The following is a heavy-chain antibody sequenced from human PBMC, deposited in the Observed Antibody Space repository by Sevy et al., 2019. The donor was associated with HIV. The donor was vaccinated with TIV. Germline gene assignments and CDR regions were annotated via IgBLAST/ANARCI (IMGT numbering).Heavy chain of an antibody. V-gene: IGHV1-18*01. CDR2: ITPYSGDT. CDR3: ARGRAPDNGRYYFDY. CDR1: GYIFGIYD. Sequence: ASVKVSCKASGYIFGIYDISWVRQAPGQGLEWMGWITPYSGDTNYAQKLQGRVTITTDTFTRTSYMELSSLTSDDAGVYYCARGRAPDNGRYYFDYWAQGTLVTVS. D-gene: IGHD1-26*01. J-gene: IGHJ4*02.